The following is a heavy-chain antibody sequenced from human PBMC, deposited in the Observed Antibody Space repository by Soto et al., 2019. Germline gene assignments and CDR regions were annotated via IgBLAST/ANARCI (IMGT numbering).Heavy chain of an antibody. V-gene: IGHV3-21*01. D-gene: IGHD6-19*01. J-gene: IGHJ4*02. CDR1: GFTFSSYS. Sequence: GGSLRLSCAASGFTFSSYSMNWVRQAPGKGLEWVSSISSSSSYIYYADSVKGRFTISRDNAKNSLYLQMTSLRAEDTAVYYCASDGVAAVAAPFDYWGQGTLVTVSS. CDR2: ISSSSSYI. CDR3: ASDGVAAVAAPFDY.